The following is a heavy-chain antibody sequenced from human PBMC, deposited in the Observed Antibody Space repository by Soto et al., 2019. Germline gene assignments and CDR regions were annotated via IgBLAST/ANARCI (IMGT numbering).Heavy chain of an antibody. CDR3: ARGSSSGYYYYYYGMDV. Sequence: GASVKVSCKASGYTFTSYGISWVRQAPGQGLEWMGWISAYNGNTNYAQKLRGRATMTTDTSTSTAYMELRSLRSDDTAVYYCARGSSSGYYYYYYGMDVWGQGTTVTVSS. CDR2: ISAYNGNT. V-gene: IGHV1-18*04. CDR1: GYTFTSYG. J-gene: IGHJ6*02. D-gene: IGHD3-22*01.